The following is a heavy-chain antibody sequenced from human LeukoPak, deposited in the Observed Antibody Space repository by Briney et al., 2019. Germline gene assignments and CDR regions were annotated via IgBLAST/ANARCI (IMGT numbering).Heavy chain of an antibody. CDR1: GFTVSSNY. D-gene: IGHD1-26*01. J-gene: IGHJ4*02. V-gene: IGHV3-53*01. CDR3: ARDFAGAKSC. Sequence: GGSLRLSCAASGFTVSSNYMSWVRQAPGKGLQWVSVIYSGGSTYYADSVKGRFTISRDNSKNTLYLQMNSLRAEDTAVYYCARDFAGAKSCWGQGTLVTVSS. CDR2: IYSGGST.